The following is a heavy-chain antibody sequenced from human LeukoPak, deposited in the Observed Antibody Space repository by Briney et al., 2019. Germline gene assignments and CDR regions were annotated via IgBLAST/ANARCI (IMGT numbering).Heavy chain of an antibody. Sequence: GGSLRLSCAASGFTFSSYWMSWVRQAPGKGLEWVANIKQDGSEKYYVDSVKGRFTISRDNSKNTLYLQMNSLRAEDTAVYYCAKVRAVGGSSWSELDYWGQGTLVTVSS. J-gene: IGHJ4*02. D-gene: IGHD6-13*01. V-gene: IGHV3-7*03. CDR1: GFTFSSYW. CDR3: AKVRAVGGSSWSELDY. CDR2: IKQDGSEK.